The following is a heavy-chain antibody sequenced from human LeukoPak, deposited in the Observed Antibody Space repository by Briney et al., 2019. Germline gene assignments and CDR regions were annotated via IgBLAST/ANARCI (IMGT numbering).Heavy chain of an antibody. CDR1: GYTFTSYG. Sequence: ASVKVSCKASGYTFTSYGISWVRQAPGQGLEWMGWISAYNGNTNYAQKLQGRVTITTDTSTSTAYMELRSLRSDDTAVYYCARDWVTKKLSLDFDYWGQGTLVTVSS. D-gene: IGHD4-11*01. CDR3: ARDWVTKKLSLDFDY. CDR2: ISAYNGNT. V-gene: IGHV1-18*01. J-gene: IGHJ4*02.